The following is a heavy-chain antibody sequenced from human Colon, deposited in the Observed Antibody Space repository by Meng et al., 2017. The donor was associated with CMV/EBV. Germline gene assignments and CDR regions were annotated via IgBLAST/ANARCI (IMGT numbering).Heavy chain of an antibody. CDR2: VYLGGTI. CDR3: ASLKDYDGRGYYYFES. J-gene: IGHJ4*02. CDR1: GGSITNRNL. D-gene: IGHD3-22*01. V-gene: IGHV4-4*02. Sequence: QAQLQPARPSRVGPSGTRSLTCTVSGGSITNRNLWSWVRLPPGKGLEWIGEVYLGGTIHHHPSLQSRVTISLDKAKDHLSLKLASVTAADTAVYYCASLKDYDGRGYYYFESWGQGTLVTVSS.